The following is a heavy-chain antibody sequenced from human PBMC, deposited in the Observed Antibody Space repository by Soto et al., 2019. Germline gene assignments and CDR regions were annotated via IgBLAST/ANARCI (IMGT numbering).Heavy chain of an antibody. CDR1: GGSISSYY. D-gene: IGHD5-12*01. Sequence: SETLSLTCTVSGGSISSYYWSWIRQPPGKGLEWIGYVYYSGSTNYNPSLKSRVTISVDTSKNQFSLKLSSVTAADTAVYCCARLRDGYNYGTNWYFDLWGRGTLVTVSS. CDR3: ARLRDGYNYGTNWYFDL. J-gene: IGHJ2*01. CDR2: VYYSGST. V-gene: IGHV4-59*01.